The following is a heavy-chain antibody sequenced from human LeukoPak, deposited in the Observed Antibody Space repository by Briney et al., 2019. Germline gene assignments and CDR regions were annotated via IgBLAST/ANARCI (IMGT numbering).Heavy chain of an antibody. CDR1: GYTFIHHY. CDR3: ARLMSGYYYYFDY. Sequence: ASVKVSCKTSGYTFIHHYIHWVRQAPGQGLEWMGWISTYNGNTNYARKLQGRVTMTTDASTSTAYMELTSLRSDDTAMYYCARLMSGYYYYFDYWGQGTLVTV. V-gene: IGHV1-18*04. J-gene: IGHJ4*02. CDR2: ISTYNGNT. D-gene: IGHD3-22*01.